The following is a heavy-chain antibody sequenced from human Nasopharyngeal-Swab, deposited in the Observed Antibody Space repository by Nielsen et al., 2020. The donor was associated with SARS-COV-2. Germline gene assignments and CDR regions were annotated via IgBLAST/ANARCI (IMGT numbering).Heavy chain of an antibody. CDR3: ARHDLNYDILTGYTLYWFDP. V-gene: IGHV4-39*01. CDR2: INYSGST. CDR1: GGSISSSSYY. D-gene: IGHD3-9*01. J-gene: IGHJ5*02. Sequence: SETLSLTCTVSGGSISSSSYYWGWIRQPPGKGLEWIGSINYSGSTYYNPSLKRRVTISVDTSKNQFSLKPSSVTAADTAVYYCARHDLNYDILTGYTLYWFDPWGQGTLVTVSS.